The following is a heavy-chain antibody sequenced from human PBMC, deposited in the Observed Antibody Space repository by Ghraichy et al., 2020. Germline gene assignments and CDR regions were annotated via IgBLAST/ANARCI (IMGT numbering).Heavy chain of an antibody. CDR2: ISYDGSNK. V-gene: IGHV3-30*18. CDR1: GFTFSSYG. Sequence: GGSLRLSCAASGFTFSSYGMHWVRQAPGKGLEWVAVISYDGSNKYYADSVKGRFTISRDNSKNTLYLQMNSLRAEDTAVYYCAKDSQAVAGTGLGMDVWGQGTTVTVSS. J-gene: IGHJ6*02. D-gene: IGHD6-19*01. CDR3: AKDSQAVAGTGLGMDV.